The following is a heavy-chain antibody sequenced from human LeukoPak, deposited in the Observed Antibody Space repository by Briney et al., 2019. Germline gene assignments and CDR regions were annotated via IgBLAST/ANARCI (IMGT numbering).Heavy chain of an antibody. J-gene: IGHJ4*02. Sequence: GGSLRLSCAASGFTFSAYWMTWVRQAPGKGLEWVANVKQDGSERYYVDSVKGRFTISRDNAKNSLYLQMNSLRTEDTAVYYCARGAPDFWGQGTLVTVSS. CDR3: ARGAPDF. CDR1: GFTFSAYW. V-gene: IGHV3-7*01. CDR2: VKQDGSER.